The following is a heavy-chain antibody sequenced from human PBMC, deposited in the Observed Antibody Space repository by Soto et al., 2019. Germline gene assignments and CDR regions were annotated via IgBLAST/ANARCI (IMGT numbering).Heavy chain of an antibody. Sequence: QVQLVESGGGVVQPGRSLRLSCAASGFTFSNYAMHWVRQAPGKGLEWVAVISDDGINKYYADSVKGRFTISRDTSKNTLYLQMNSLRTGDRDVYYCARGLVVVVARDWFDPWGQGTLVTVSS. J-gene: IGHJ5*02. D-gene: IGHD2-15*01. CDR2: ISDDGINK. V-gene: IGHV3-30-3*01. CDR3: ARGLVVVVARDWFDP. CDR1: GFTFSNYA.